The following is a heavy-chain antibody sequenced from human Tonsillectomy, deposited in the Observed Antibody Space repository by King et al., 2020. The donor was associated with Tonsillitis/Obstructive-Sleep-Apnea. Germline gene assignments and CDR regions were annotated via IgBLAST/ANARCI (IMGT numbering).Heavy chain of an antibody. CDR1: GFTFSSYA. D-gene: IGHD2-21*02. Sequence: VQLVESGGGVVQPGRSLRLSCAASGFTFSSYAMHWVRQAPGKGLEWVAVISYDESNKYYADSVKGRFTISRDNSKNTLFLQMNSLRAEDTAVYYCARDQECSGGDCGSSYFDYWGQGTLVAVSS. CDR3: ARDQECSGGDCGSSYFDY. J-gene: IGHJ4*02. V-gene: IGHV3-30*04. CDR2: ISYDESNK.